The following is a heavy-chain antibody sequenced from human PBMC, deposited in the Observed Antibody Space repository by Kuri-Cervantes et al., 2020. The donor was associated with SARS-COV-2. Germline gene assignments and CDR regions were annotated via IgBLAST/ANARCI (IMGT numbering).Heavy chain of an antibody. V-gene: IGHV1-8*03. CDR2: MNPNSGNT. CDR1: GYTFTSYD. J-gene: IGHJ6*03. Sequence: ASVKVSCKASGYTFTSYDINWVRQATGQGLEWMGWMNPNSGNTGYAQKFQGRVTITRNTSISTAYMELSSLRSEDTAVYYFARVEEGMTTVVTSIYYYYYMDVWGKGTTVTVSS. D-gene: IGHD4-23*01. CDR3: ARVEEGMTTVVTSIYYYYYMDV.